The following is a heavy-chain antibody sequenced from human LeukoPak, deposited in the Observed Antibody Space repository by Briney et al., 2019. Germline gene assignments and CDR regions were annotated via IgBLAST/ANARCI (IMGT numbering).Heavy chain of an antibody. CDR2: FDPEDGER. V-gene: IGHV1-24*01. CDR3: TTLPWFDP. CDR1: GYTLTEFS. Sequence: ASVKVSCNVSGYTLTEFSMHWVRQAPGKGLEWMGGFDPEDGERLYAQKFQGRVTMTEDRSTGTAYMELSSLRSEDTAVYYCTTLPWFDPWGQGTLCTVSS. J-gene: IGHJ5*02.